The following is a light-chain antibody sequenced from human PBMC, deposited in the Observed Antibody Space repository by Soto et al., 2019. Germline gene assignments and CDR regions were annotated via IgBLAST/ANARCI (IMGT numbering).Light chain of an antibody. CDR2: KAS. CDR3: QQYNSYSRT. CDR1: QSISSW. V-gene: IGKV1-5*03. Sequence: DVEMPRCRATLSTCVADRGTIAGWASQSISSWLAWYQQKPGKAPKLLIYKASSLESGVPSSFSGSGSRTDFTLTISSLQPEDFAAYYCQQYNSYSRTFGQGTKVDIK. J-gene: IGKJ1*01.